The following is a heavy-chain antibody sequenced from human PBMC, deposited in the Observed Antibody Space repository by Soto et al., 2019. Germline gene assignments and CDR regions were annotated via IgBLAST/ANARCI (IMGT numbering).Heavy chain of an antibody. J-gene: IGHJ3*02. V-gene: IGHV3-23*01. CDR2: ISGSGGTT. CDR3: AKTANGWFSAFDI. D-gene: IGHD6-19*01. Sequence: EVQLLESGGGLVQPGGSLRLSCAASGFTFSSYAMRWVRQAPGKGLEWVSAISGSGGTTYYADSVKGRFTFSRDNSKNTLYLQMNSLRAEDTAVYYCAKTANGWFSAFDIWGQATMVTVSS. CDR1: GFTFSSYA.